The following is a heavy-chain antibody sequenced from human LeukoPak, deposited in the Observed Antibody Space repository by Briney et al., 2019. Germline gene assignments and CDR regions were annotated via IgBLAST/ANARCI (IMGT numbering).Heavy chain of an antibody. CDR3: ARDYGGPHYFDY. V-gene: IGHV3-21*01. CDR2: ISGSSSYI. J-gene: IGHJ4*02. Sequence: PGGSLRLSCAASGFTFSSYSMNWVRQAPGKGLEWVSSISGSSSYIYYADSVKGRFTISRDNAKNSLYLQMNSLRAEDTAVYYCARDYGGPHYFDYWGQGTLVTVSS. CDR1: GFTFSSYS. D-gene: IGHD2-15*01.